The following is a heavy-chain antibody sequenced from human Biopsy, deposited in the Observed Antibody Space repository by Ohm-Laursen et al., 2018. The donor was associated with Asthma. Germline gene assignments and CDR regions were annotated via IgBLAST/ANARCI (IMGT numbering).Heavy chain of an antibody. V-gene: IGHV4-39*01. CDR1: SGSMTPTSHY. CDR3: ARRITIFGVVQKDHGMDA. D-gene: IGHD3-3*01. CDR2: ISYGGKT. J-gene: IGHJ6*02. Sequence: GTLSLTCAVSSGSMTPTSHYWDWIRQAPGKGLEWIGYISYGGKTSYNPSLKNRVTISRNTSKNQFSLRLTSVTAADTAVYFCARRITIFGVVQKDHGMDAWGQGTTVTVSS.